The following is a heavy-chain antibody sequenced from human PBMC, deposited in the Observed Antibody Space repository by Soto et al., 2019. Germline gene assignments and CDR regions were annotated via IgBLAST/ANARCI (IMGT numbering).Heavy chain of an antibody. CDR1: GFTFSSYA. CDR2: ISGSDDYT. V-gene: IGHV3-23*01. CDR3: AKPADTNGWYHAFDI. D-gene: IGHD6-19*01. J-gene: IGHJ3*02. Sequence: GGSLRLSCAASGFTFSSYAMSWVRQAPGKGLEWVSAISGSDDYTYYADSVKGRFTISRDNSKHTLNLQVNSLRAEDTAVYYCAKPADTNGWYHAFDIWGQGTMVTVSS.